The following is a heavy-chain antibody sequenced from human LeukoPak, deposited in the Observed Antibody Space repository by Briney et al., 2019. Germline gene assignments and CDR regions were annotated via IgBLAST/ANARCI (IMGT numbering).Heavy chain of an antibody. J-gene: IGHJ4*02. V-gene: IGHV1-18*01. CDR3: ARGRAAADDFDF. CDR1: GYTFSSYS. Sequence: ASVKVSCKASGYTFSSYSINWVRQAPGQGLAWLGWVNTYNGDTKYTQKFQGRVTLTTDSSTSTAYLELTSLRFDDTAIYYCARGRAAADDFDFWGQGTLVAVPS. D-gene: IGHD6-13*01. CDR2: VNTYNGDT.